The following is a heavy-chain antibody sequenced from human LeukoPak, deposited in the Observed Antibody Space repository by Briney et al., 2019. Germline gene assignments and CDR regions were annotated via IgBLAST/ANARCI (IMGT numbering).Heavy chain of an antibody. D-gene: IGHD6-13*01. J-gene: IGHJ6*03. CDR3: ASAYSSSWYYYYYMDV. CDR1: GGTFSSYA. Sequence: SVKVSCKASGGTFSSYAISWVRQAPGQGLEWMGGIIPIFGTANYAQKFQGRVTITTDESTSTAYMELGSLRSEDTAVYYCASAYSSSWYYYYYMDVWGKGTTVTVSS. V-gene: IGHV1-69*05. CDR2: IIPIFGTA.